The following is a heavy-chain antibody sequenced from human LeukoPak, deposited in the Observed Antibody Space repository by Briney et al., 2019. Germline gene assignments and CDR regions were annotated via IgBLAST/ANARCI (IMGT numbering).Heavy chain of an antibody. J-gene: IGHJ4*02. CDR3: AKRYFGNYYFDF. CDR2: IHSDGTT. V-gene: IGHV3-23*01. CDR1: GFTFSNYA. D-gene: IGHD3-9*01. Sequence: GGSLRLSCAASGFTFSNYAMSWVRQAPGRGLGWGSGIHSDGTTYYADSVKGRFTISRDNSKNTLYLQMKSLTAEDTAIYYCAKRYFGNYYFDFWGQGTLVTVSS.